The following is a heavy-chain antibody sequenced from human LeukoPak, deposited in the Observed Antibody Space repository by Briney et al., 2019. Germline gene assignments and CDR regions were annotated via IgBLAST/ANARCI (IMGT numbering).Heavy chain of an antibody. D-gene: IGHD3-3*01. V-gene: IGHV3-74*01. CDR1: GFDFSSNW. CDR2: IKGDGIST. CDR3: AKDHYWSIDY. Sequence: GGSLRLSCAASGFDFSSNWMHWVRHAPGQGLVWVSRIKGDGISTNYADSVKGRFTISRDIAKNTLYLQMNSLRAEDTGVYYCAKDHYWSIDYWGRGTLVTVSS. J-gene: IGHJ4*02.